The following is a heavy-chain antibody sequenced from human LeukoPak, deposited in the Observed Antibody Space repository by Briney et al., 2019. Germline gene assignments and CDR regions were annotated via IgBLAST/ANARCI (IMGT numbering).Heavy chain of an antibody. CDR3: ARLAHYGVSPPFDY. V-gene: IGHV4-39*01. D-gene: IGHD4-17*01. CDR2: IYYSGST. Sequence: SETLSLTCTVSGGSISSSSYYWGWIRQPPGKGLEWIGSIYYSGSTYYNPSLKSRVTISVDTSKNQFSLKLSSVTAADTAVYYCARLAHYGVSPPFDYWGQGTLVTVSS. CDR1: GGSISSSSYY. J-gene: IGHJ4*02.